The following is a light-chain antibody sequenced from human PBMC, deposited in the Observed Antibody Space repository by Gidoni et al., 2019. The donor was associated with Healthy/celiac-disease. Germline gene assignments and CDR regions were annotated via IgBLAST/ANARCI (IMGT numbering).Light chain of an antibody. J-gene: IGKJ3*01. V-gene: IGKV2-28*01. CDR1: QSLLHSNGYNY. CDR3: MQALQTPFT. CDR2: LGS. Sequence: DIVMTQSPLSLPVTPGEPASISCRSSQSLLHSNGYNYLDWYLQKPGQSPQLLIYLGSNRASGVPDRFSGSGSGTDFTLKISRVEAEDVGVYYCMQALQTPFTFXSXTKVDIK.